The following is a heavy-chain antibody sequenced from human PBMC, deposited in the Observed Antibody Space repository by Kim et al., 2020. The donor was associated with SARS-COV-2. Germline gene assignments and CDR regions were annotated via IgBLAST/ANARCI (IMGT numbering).Heavy chain of an antibody. CDR1: GFTFSEYR. V-gene: IGHV3-74*01. J-gene: IGHJ4*02. CDR3: ASALTPGQY. CDR2: IIPDGRST. Sequence: GGSLRLSCAASGFTFSEYRMHWVRQAPGKGLVWVSRIIPDGRSTSYADSVKGRFTISRDNAKNTLYLQMNSLRAEDTAVYYCASALTPGQYWGQGTLVTVCS. D-gene: IGHD2-15*01.